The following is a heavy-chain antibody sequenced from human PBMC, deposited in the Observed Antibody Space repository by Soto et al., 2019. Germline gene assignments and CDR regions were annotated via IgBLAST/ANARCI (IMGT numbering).Heavy chain of an antibody. D-gene: IGHD2-2*01. CDR2: ISGSGGST. CDR1: GFTFSSYA. CDR3: SKGATGYCSSTSCQNLPFDY. J-gene: IGHJ4*02. V-gene: IGHV3-23*01. Sequence: GGSLRLSCAASGFTFSSYAMSWVRQAPGKGLEWVSAISGSGGSTYYADSVKSRFTISRDNSKNTLYLQMNSLRAEDTAVYYCSKGATGYCSSTSCQNLPFDYWGQGTLVTVSS.